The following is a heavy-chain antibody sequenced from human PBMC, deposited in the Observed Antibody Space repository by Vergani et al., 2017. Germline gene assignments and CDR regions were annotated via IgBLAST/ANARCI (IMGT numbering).Heavy chain of an antibody. CDR2: IYYSGST. CDR1: GGTISSGGYY. V-gene: IGHV4-31*03. CDR3: ARAKNDGAVDY. D-gene: IGHD1-1*01. Sequence: HVQLQESGPGLVKPSQTLYVTCTVSGGTISSGGYYWSWIRQHPGKGLEWIGYIYYSGSTYYNPSLKSRVTISVDTSKNQFSLKLSSVTAADTAVYYCARAKNDGAVDYWGQGTLVTVSS. J-gene: IGHJ4*02.